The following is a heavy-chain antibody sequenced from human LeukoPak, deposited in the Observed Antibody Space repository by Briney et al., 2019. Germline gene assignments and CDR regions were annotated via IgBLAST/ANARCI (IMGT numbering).Heavy chain of an antibody. J-gene: IGHJ6*03. CDR1: GFTFSDYY. V-gene: IGHV3-11*04. CDR2: ISRSGSTI. Sequence: GGSLRLSCAASGFTFSDYYMSWIRQAPGKGLEWVSYISRSGSTIYYADSVKGRFTISRDNAKNSLYLQMNSLRAEDTAVYYCARALGYYYYYMDVWGKGTTVTVSS. CDR3: ARALGYYYYYMDV. D-gene: IGHD3-16*01.